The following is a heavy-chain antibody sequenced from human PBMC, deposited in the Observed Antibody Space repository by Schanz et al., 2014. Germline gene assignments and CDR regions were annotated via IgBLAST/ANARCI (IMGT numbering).Heavy chain of an antibody. CDR1: GITFSGYS. CDR3: ARDLEVSWGSYYYYYGMDV. V-gene: IGHV3-48*01. D-gene: IGHD7-27*01. Sequence: EVQLVESGGGLAQPGGSLRLSCAASGITFSGYSMNWVRQAPGKGLEWVSYISGSSSTKYYADSVKGRFTISRDTPKNTLYVQMNSLRAEDTAVYYCARDLEVSWGSYYYYYGMDVWGQGTTVTVSS. CDR2: ISGSSSTK. J-gene: IGHJ6*02.